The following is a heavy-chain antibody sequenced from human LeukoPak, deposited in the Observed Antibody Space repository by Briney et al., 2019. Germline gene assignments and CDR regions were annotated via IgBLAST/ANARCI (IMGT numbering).Heavy chain of an antibody. CDR3: ARDRWLRSYPSAWFDP. Sequence: HPGGSLRLSCAASGFTFSSYAMSWVRQAPGKGLEWVSAISGSGGSTYYADSVKGRFTISRDNSKNTLYLQMNSLRAEDTAVYYCARDRWLRSYPSAWFDPWGQGTLVTVSS. CDR2: ISGSGGST. D-gene: IGHD5-12*01. CDR1: GFTFSSYA. V-gene: IGHV3-23*01. J-gene: IGHJ5*02.